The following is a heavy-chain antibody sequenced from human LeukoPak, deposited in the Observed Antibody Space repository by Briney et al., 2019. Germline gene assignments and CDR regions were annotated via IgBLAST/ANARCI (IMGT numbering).Heavy chain of an antibody. V-gene: IGHV3-48*01. J-gene: IGHJ3*01. CDR3: AREKLYGNSLDV. CDR1: GFRFDDFP. CDR2: IGTVSNNI. D-gene: IGHD1-26*01. Sequence: PGGSLRLSCEGSGFRFDDFPMNWVRQAPGKGLEWISYIGTVSNNIDYADSVKGRYTISRDNPKNSLSLQMNSLRAEDTAVYYCAREKLYGNSLDVWGQGTMVSVSS.